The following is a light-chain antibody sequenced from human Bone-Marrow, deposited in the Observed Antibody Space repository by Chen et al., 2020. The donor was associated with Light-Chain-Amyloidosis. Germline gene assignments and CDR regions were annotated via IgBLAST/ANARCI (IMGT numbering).Light chain of an antibody. CDR3: QQSTNWPLT. CDR1: QSVKTD. Sequence: DIVMTQSPATLSLSPGERATLSCRASQSVKTDLAWYQQKPGQAPRLLIYDASNRATGIPARFSGSGSGTYFILTISSLEPGDFAVYYCQQSTNWPLTFGGGTKVEIK. CDR2: DAS. J-gene: IGKJ4*01. V-gene: IGKV3-11*01.